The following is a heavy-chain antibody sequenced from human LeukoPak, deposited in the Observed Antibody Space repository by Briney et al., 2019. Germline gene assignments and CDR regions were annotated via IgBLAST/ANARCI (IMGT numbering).Heavy chain of an antibody. CDR3: ARGPRNDP. J-gene: IGHJ5*02. D-gene: IGHD1-14*01. V-gene: IGHV1-8*01. CDR1: GYPFTTYE. Sequence: ASVKVSCKTSGYPFTTYEINWVRQAAGQGLEWMGWVHPDTGYADYAQKFQGRVTMTSDTSISTAYMELSSLRCDDTAVYFCARGPRNDPWGQGTLVTVSS. CDR2: VHPDTGYA.